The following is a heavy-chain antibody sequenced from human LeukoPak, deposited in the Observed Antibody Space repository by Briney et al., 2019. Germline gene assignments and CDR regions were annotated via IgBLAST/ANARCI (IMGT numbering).Heavy chain of an antibody. CDR3: AREHAVAGYYYYGMDV. CDR2: IHTSGST. D-gene: IGHD6-19*01. J-gene: IGHJ6*02. CDR1: GSISGYY. V-gene: IGHV4-4*09. Sequence: PSETLSLTCTVSGSISGYYWSWIRQPPGKGLEWIGYIHTSGSTNYNPSLESRVTISVDTSKNQFSLKLSSVTAADTAVYYCAREHAVAGYYYYGMDVWGQGTTVTVSS.